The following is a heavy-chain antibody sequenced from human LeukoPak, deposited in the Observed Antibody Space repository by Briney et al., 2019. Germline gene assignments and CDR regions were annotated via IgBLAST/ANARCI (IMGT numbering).Heavy chain of an antibody. CDR2: MKEDGSEK. V-gene: IGHV3-7*01. CDR1: GFTFSGFW. J-gene: IGHJ4*02. Sequence: GGSLRLSCAASGFTFSGFWMSWVRQAPGKGLEWVANMKEDGSEKNYVDSVKGRFTISRDNAQDSLYLQMNSLRAEDTAVYYCARDRGYSNFDYWGQGTLVTVSS. CDR3: ARDRGYSNFDY. D-gene: IGHD4-11*01.